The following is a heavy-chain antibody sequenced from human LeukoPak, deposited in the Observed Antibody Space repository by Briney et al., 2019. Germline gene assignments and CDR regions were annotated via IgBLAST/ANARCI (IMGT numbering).Heavy chain of an antibody. CDR2: MNPNGGNT. D-gene: IGHD6-6*01. CDR3: ARGRIAARPGGRYFDY. V-gene: IGHV1-8*01. Sequence: ASVKVSCKASGYTFTTYDINWVRQATGQGLEWMGWMNPNGGNTGYAQKFQGRVTITRNTSISTAYMELSSLRSEDTAVYYCARGRIAARPGGRYFDYWGQGTLVTVSS. J-gene: IGHJ4*02. CDR1: GYTFTTYD.